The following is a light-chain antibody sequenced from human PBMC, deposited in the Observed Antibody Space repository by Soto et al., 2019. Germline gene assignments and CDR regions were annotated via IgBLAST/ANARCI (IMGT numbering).Light chain of an antibody. V-gene: IGLV2-14*01. Sequence: QAVVTQPASVSGSPRQSITISCTGTSSDVGGYNYVSWYQQHPGKAPKLMIYDVSNRPSGVSNRFSGSKSGNTASLTISGLQAEDEADYYCSSYTSSSTLAVFGGGTKLTVL. J-gene: IGLJ2*01. CDR1: SSDVGGYNY. CDR2: DVS. CDR3: SSYTSSSTLAV.